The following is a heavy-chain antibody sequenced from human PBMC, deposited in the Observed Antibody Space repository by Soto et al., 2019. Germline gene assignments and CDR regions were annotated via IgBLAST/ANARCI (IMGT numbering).Heavy chain of an antibody. Sequence: GESLKISCKGSGYSFTSYWIGWVRQMPGKGLEWMGIIYPGDSDTRYIPSFQGQVTISADKSISTAYLQWSSLKASDTAMYYCARHYSSLHYYYGMDVWGQGTTVTVSS. CDR3: ARHYSSLHYYYGMDV. D-gene: IGHD6-13*01. CDR2: IYPGDSDT. V-gene: IGHV5-51*01. J-gene: IGHJ6*02. CDR1: GYSFTSYW.